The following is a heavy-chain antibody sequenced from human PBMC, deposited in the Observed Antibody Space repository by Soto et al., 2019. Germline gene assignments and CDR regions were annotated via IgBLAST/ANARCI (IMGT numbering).Heavy chain of an antibody. Sequence: ASVKVSCKASGYTFTSYGISWVRQAPGQGLEWMGWISAYNGNTNYAQKLQGRVTMTTDESTSTAYMELSSLRSEDTAVYYCASSRSTYDFWSGYYAYYGMDVWGQGTTVTVSS. V-gene: IGHV1-18*01. CDR2: ISAYNGNT. CDR1: GYTFTSYG. D-gene: IGHD3-3*01. J-gene: IGHJ6*02. CDR3: ASSRSTYDFWSGYYAYYGMDV.